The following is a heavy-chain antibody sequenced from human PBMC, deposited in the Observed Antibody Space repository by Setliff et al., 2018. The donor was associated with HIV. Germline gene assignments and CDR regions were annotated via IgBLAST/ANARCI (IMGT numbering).Heavy chain of an antibody. CDR2: IYYSGST. Sequence: SETLSLTCTVSGGSISSSSYYWGWIRQPPGKGLEWIGSIYYSGSTYYNPSLKSRVTISVDTSKNQFSLKLSSVTAADTAVYYCARDRWNHGIIIAVADWFDPWGQGTLVTVSS. V-gene: IGHV4-39*07. D-gene: IGHD6-19*01. CDR3: ARDRWNHGIIIAVADWFDP. J-gene: IGHJ5*02. CDR1: GGSISSSSYY.